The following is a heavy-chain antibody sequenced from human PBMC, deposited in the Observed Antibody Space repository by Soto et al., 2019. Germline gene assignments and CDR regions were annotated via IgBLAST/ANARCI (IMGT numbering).Heavy chain of an antibody. CDR3: ARVNWGYCSSTSCYTGMDV. Sequence: QVQLVQSGAEVKKPGASVTVSCKASGYTFTSYGISWVRQAPGQGLEWMGWISAYNGNTNYAQKLQGRVTMTTDTSTSTAYMELRSLRSDDTAVYYCARVNWGYCSSTSCYTGMDVWGQGTTVTVSS. V-gene: IGHV1-18*01. CDR1: GYTFTSYG. J-gene: IGHJ6*02. D-gene: IGHD2-2*02. CDR2: ISAYNGNT.